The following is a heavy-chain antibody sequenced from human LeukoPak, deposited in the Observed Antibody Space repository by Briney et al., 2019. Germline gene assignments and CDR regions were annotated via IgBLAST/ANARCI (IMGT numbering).Heavy chain of an antibody. CDR1: GFTFSSYA. Sequence: SGGSLRLSCAASGFTFSSYAMSWVRQAPGKGLEWVSAISGSGGSTYYADSVKGRFTISRDNSKNTLYLQMNSLRAEDTAVYYCARTGLVTYYYYYGMDVWGQGTTVTVSS. CDR2: ISGSGGST. J-gene: IGHJ6*02. V-gene: IGHV3-23*01. D-gene: IGHD3/OR15-3a*01. CDR3: ARTGLVTYYYYYGMDV.